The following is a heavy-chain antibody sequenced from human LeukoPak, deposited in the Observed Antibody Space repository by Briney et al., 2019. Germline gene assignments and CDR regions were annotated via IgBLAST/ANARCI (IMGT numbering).Heavy chain of an antibody. J-gene: IGHJ5*02. D-gene: IGHD5-12*01. CDR3: ARDRRYSSANWFDP. CDR2: IYYSGST. V-gene: IGHV4-59*01. Sequence: SETLSLTCTVSGGSISSYYWSWIRQLPGKGLEWIGYIYYSGSTNYNPSLKSRVTISVDTSKNQFSLKLSSVTAADTAVYYCARDRRYSSANWFDPWGQGTLVTVSS. CDR1: GGSISSYY.